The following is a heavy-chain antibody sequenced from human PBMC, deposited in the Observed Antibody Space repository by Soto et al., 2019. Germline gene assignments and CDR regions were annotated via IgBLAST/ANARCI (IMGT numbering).Heavy chain of an antibody. CDR3: AREQYHDLNYYYYGTDV. J-gene: IGHJ6*02. CDR1: GFTFSSYA. Sequence: GGSLRLSCAASGFTFSSYAMHWVRQAPGKGLEWVAVISYDGSNKYYADSVKGRFTISRDNSKNTLYLQMNSLRAEDTAVYYCAREQYHDLNYYYYGTDVRGQGTKVTGSS. V-gene: IGHV3-30-3*01. D-gene: IGHD2-2*01. CDR2: ISYDGSNK.